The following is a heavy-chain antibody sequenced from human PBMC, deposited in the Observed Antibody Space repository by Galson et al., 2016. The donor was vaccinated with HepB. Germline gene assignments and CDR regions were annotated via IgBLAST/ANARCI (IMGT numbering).Heavy chain of an antibody. Sequence: SETLSLTCSVSGGSISDYYWSWIRQPPGKGLEWIGYIYFSGSTNYNSSLKSRVTISLDTSRNQFSLKLTSVTAADSALYYCARGNEYSSPFYYYYAVDVWGQGTTVTVSS. CDR1: GGSISDYY. CDR3: ARGNEYSSPFYYYYAVDV. V-gene: IGHV4-59*01. J-gene: IGHJ6*02. CDR2: IYFSGST. D-gene: IGHD6-6*01.